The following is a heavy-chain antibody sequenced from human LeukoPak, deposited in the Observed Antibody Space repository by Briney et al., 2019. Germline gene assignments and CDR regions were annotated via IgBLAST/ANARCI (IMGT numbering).Heavy chain of an antibody. CDR3: ARAAAALPGV. J-gene: IGHJ4*02. D-gene: IGHD6-13*01. V-gene: IGHV4-34*01. CDR2: ISHSGST. CDR1: GGSFSGYY. Sequence: PSETLSLTCAVYGGSFSGYYWSWIRQPPGKGLEWIGEISHSGSTNYNPSLKSRVTISVDTSKNQFSLKLSSVTAADTAVYYCARAAAALPGVWGQGTLVTVSS.